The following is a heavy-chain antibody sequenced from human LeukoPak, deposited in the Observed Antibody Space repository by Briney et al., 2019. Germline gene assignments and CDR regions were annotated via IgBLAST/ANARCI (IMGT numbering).Heavy chain of an antibody. CDR3: ARDAWWQQLVSRNWFDP. J-gene: IGHJ5*02. V-gene: IGHV1-18*01. CDR1: GYTFTSYG. CDR2: ISAYDGNT. D-gene: IGHD6-13*01. Sequence: APVKVSCKASGYTFTSYGISWVRQAPGQGLEWMGWISAYDGNTNYAQKLRGRVTMTTDTSTSTAYMELRSLRSDDTAVYYCARDAWWQQLVSRNWFDPWGQGTLVTVSS.